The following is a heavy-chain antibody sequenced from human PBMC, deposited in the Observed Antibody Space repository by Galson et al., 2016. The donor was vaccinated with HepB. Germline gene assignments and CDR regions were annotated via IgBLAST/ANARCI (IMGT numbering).Heavy chain of an antibody. V-gene: IGHV3-48*01. CDR2: ISSSSTTI. Sequence: SLRLSCAASGFTFSSYSMNWVRQAPGKGLEWVSFISSSSTTIYYADSAKGRFTISRDNAKNSLYLQMNSLRVEDTAVYYCARELMIHYYDTRIPRGYFGYWGQGTLVTVSS. J-gene: IGHJ4*02. CDR3: ARELMIHYYDTRIPRGYFGY. D-gene: IGHD3-22*01. CDR1: GFTFSSYS.